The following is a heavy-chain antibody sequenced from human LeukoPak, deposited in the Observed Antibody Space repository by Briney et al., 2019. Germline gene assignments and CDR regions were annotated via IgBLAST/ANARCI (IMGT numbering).Heavy chain of an antibody. CDR1: GYTFTGYY. CDR2: INPNSGGT. D-gene: IGHD4-11*01. J-gene: IGHJ6*03. Sequence: ASVKVSCKASGYTFTGYYMHWVRQAPGQGLEWMGWINPNSGGTNYAQKFQGRVTMTRDTSISTAYMELSSLRSEDTAVYYCARARADYSNVYYYYYYMDVWGKGTTVTVSS. CDR3: ARARADYSNVYYYYYYMDV. V-gene: IGHV1-2*02.